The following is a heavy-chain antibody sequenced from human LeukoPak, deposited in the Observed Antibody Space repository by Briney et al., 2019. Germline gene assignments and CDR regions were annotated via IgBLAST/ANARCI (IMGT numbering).Heavy chain of an antibody. CDR1: GFTFSSYA. CDR2: ISDSGGST. CDR3: AKPGSGWYVDY. J-gene: IGHJ4*02. Sequence: GGSLRLSCAASGFTFSSYAMSWVRQAPGKGLEWVSAISDSGGSTYYADSVKGRFTISGDNSKNTLYLQMNSLRAEDTAIYYCAKPGSGWYVDYWGQGTLVTVSS. V-gene: IGHV3-23*01. D-gene: IGHD6-19*01.